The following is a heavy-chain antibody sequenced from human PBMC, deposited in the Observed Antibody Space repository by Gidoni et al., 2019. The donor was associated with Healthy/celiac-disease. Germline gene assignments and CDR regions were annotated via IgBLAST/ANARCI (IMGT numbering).Heavy chain of an antibody. V-gene: IGHV4-34*01. CDR1: GGSFSVYY. J-gene: IGHJ6*02. CDR3: ARGRVVVVVPAAIVARDYYYYGMDV. Sequence: QVQLQQWGAGLLKPSETLSLTCPVYGGSFSVYYCRWLRPPPGKGLEWVGEINHSGSTNYNPSLKSRVTISVDTSKNQFSLKLSSVTAADTAVYYCARGRVVVVVPAAIVARDYYYYGMDVWGQGTTVTVSS. CDR2: INHSGST. D-gene: IGHD2-2*02.